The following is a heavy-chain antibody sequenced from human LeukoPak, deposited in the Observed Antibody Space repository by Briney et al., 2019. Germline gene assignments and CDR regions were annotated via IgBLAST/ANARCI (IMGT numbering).Heavy chain of an antibody. CDR2: IWYDGSNK. D-gene: IGHD6-13*01. CDR1: GFTFSSYG. Sequence: GGSLRPSCAASGFTFSSYGMHWVRQAPGKGLEGVAVIWYDGSNKYYADSVKGRFTISRDNSKNTLYLQMNSLRAEDTAVYYCARAPGYTPAYGMDVWGKGTTVTVSS. CDR3: ARAPGYTPAYGMDV. J-gene: IGHJ6*04. V-gene: IGHV3-33*01.